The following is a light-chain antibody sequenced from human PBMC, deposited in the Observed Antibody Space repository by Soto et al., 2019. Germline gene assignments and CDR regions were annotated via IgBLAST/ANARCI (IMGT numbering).Light chain of an antibody. V-gene: IGLV2-23*02. CDR2: EVS. CDR1: SSDVGSYNF. J-gene: IGLJ3*02. Sequence: QSVLTQPASVSGSPGQSITISCTGSSSDVGSYNFVSWYQQHPGKAPKLMIYEVSKRPSGVSNRFSGSKSGNTASLTISGLQAEDEADYYCCSYAGSSTSVFGGGTKLTVL. CDR3: CSYAGSSTSV.